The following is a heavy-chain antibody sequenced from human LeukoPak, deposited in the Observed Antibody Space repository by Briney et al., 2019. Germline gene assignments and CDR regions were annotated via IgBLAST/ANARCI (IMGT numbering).Heavy chain of an antibody. Sequence: GGSLRLSCAASGFNFGSYSMTWVRQAPGKGLEWVSVISADSATTFYADSVKGRFTISRDNAKNTVFLQMSSLRAEDTAVYYCAKDNTFYGGNYFYWGEGTLVTVSS. CDR1: GFNFGSYS. D-gene: IGHD4-23*01. V-gene: IGHV3-23*01. CDR2: ISADSATT. J-gene: IGHJ4*02. CDR3: AKDNTFYGGNYFY.